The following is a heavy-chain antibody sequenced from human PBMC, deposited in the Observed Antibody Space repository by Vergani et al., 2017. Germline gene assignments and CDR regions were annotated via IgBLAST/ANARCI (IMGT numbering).Heavy chain of an antibody. Sequence: QVQLQESGPGLVKPSQTLSLTCTVSGGSITSSSYYWGWIRQPPGKGLEWIGNIYHSGGAYYNPSLKGRVTISVDTSKNQFSLEVTSVTAADTAVYYCARSRIYYGAGSPHYWGQGTLVTVSS. V-gene: IGHV4-39*01. CDR3: ARSRIYYGAGSPHY. J-gene: IGHJ4*02. CDR1: GGSITSSSYY. D-gene: IGHD3-10*01. CDR2: IYHSGGA.